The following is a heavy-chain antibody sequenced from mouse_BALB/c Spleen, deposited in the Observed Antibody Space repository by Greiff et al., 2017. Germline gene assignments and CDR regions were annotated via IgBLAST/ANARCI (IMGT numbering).Heavy chain of an antibody. CDR3: ARGGGNPFYAMDY. CDR2: IDPSDSET. Sequence: VQLQQPGAELVKPGAPVKLSCKASGYTFTSYWMNWVKQRPGRGLEWIGRIDPSDSETHYNQKFKDKATLTVDKSSSTAYIQLSSLTSEDSAVYYCARGGGNPFYAMDYWGQGTSVTVSS. J-gene: IGHJ4*01. D-gene: IGHD2-1*01. V-gene: IGHV1-69*02. CDR1: GYTFTSYW.